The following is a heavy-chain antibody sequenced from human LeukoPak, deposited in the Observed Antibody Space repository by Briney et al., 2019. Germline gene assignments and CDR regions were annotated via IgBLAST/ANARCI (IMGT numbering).Heavy chain of an antibody. CDR2: ISGSGGST. J-gene: IGHJ3*02. CDR3: AKSGITMIVVALTFDI. D-gene: IGHD3-22*01. V-gene: IGHV3-23*01. Sequence: GGSLRLSCAASGFTFSSYAMSWVRQAPGKGLEWVSAISGSGGSTYYADSVKGRFTISRDNSKNTLYLQMNSLRAEDTAVYYCAKSGITMIVVALTFDIWGQGAMVTVSS. CDR1: GFTFSSYA.